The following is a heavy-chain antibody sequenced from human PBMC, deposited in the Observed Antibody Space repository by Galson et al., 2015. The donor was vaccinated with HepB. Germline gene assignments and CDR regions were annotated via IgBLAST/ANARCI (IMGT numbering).Heavy chain of an antibody. J-gene: IGHJ4*02. D-gene: IGHD5-24*01. Sequence: SLRLSCAASGFTVSSNYMSWVRQAPGKGLEWVSVIYSGGSTYYADSVKGRFTISRHNSKNTLYLQMNSLRAEDTAVYYCARALRDGYTEPYLDYWGQGTLVTVSS. CDR3: ARALRDGYTEPYLDY. V-gene: IGHV3-53*04. CDR2: IYSGGST. CDR1: GFTVSSNY.